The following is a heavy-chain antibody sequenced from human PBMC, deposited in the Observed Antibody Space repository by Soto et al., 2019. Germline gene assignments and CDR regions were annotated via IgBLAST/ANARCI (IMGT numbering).Heavy chain of an antibody. D-gene: IGHD1-26*01. Sequence: ASVKVSCKASGYTFTSYDINWVRQATGQGLEWMGWMNPNSGNTGYAQKFQGRVTMTRNTSISTAYMELSSLRSEDTAVYYCASLVSGSYGVGDAFDIWGQGTMVTVSS. J-gene: IGHJ3*02. CDR2: MNPNSGNT. V-gene: IGHV1-8*01. CDR1: GYTFTSYD. CDR3: ASLVSGSYGVGDAFDI.